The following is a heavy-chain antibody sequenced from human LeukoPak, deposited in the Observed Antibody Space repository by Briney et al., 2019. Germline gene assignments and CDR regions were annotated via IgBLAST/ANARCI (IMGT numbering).Heavy chain of an antibody. CDR2: FDPEDGET. D-gene: IGHD4-17*01. V-gene: IGHV1-24*01. CDR3: ASLTVTKDYYYYGMDV. J-gene: IGHJ6*02. CDR1: GYTLTELS. Sequence: ASVKVSCKVSGYTLTELSMHWVRQAPGKGLEWMGGFDPEDGETIYAQKFQGRVTMTEDTSTDTAYMELSSLRSEDTAVYYCASLTVTKDYYYYGMDVWGQGTTVTVSS.